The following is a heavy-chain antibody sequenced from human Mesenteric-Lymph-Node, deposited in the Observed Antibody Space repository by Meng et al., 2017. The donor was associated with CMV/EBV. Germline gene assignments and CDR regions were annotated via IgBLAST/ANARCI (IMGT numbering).Heavy chain of an antibody. CDR1: GFTFSSHA. V-gene: IGHV3-30*04. Sequence: ASGFTFSSHAMHWVRQAPGKGLEWVAVISYDGTNEYYADSVKGRFTISRDNSKNTLYLQMNSLRAEDTAVYYCAGSYSSGWYYFDYWGQGTLVTVSS. J-gene: IGHJ4*02. CDR3: AGSYSSGWYYFDY. D-gene: IGHD6-19*01. CDR2: ISYDGTNE.